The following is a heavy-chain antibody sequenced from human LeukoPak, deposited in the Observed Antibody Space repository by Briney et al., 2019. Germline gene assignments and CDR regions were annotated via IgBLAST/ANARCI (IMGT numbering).Heavy chain of an antibody. V-gene: IGHV3-23*01. CDR2: ISGSGGST. J-gene: IGHJ4*02. Sequence: GGSLRLSFAASGFSCSTRGMSWVRQAPGKGLEWVSAISGSGGSTYYADSVKGRFTISRDNSKNTLYLQMNSLRAEDTAVYYCAKGRAGFDYWGQGTLVTVSS. CDR1: GFSCSTRG. CDR3: AKGRAGFDY.